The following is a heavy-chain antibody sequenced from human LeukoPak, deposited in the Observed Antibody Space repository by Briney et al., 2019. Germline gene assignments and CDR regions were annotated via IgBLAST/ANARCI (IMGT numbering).Heavy chain of an antibody. CDR2: ISYDGSNK. CDR1: GFTFSNYT. V-gene: IGHV3-30-3*01. CDR3: ARDQRSGTSGYYPYYFDH. Sequence: GGSLRLSCAASGFTFSNYTMHWVRQAPGKGLKWMAVISYDGSNKYYADSVKGRFTISRDNSKNTLYLQMNSLRAEDTAVYYCARDQRSGTSGYYPYYFDHWGQGTLVTVSS. D-gene: IGHD3-22*01. J-gene: IGHJ4*02.